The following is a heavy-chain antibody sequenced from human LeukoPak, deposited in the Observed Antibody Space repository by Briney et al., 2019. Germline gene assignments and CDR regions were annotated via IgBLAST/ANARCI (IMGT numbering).Heavy chain of an antibody. CDR1: GFTFSSYS. J-gene: IGHJ4*02. D-gene: IGHD5-18*01. CDR3: AREGRYSYGRY. CDR2: IYDGGTT. Sequence: GSLRLSCAASGFTFSSYSMNWVRQAPGKGLEWVSVIYDGGTTNYADFVKGRFTISRDKSKNTLYLQMNSLRAEDTAVYYCAREGRYSYGRYWGQGTLVTVSS. V-gene: IGHV3-53*01.